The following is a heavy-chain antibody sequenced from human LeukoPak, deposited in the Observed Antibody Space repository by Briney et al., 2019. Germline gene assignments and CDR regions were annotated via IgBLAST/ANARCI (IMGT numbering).Heavy chain of an antibody. Sequence: PGGSLRLSCAASGFTFRSYSMNWVRQAPGKGREWVSYISSSSNTIYYADSVKGRFTTSRDNAKNSLYLQMNSLRDEDTAVYYCARRHGSSWADFDYWGQGTLVTVSS. CDR3: ARRHGSSWADFDY. CDR1: GFTFRSYS. J-gene: IGHJ4*02. D-gene: IGHD6-6*01. V-gene: IGHV3-48*02. CDR2: ISSSSNTI.